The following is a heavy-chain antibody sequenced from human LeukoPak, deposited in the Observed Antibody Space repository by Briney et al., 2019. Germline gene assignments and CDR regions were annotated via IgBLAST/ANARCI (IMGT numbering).Heavy chain of an antibody. CDR2: INHSGST. D-gene: IGHD6-13*01. J-gene: IGHJ3*02. V-gene: IGHV4-34*01. CDR3: ARALIDPHSSSWYRRQDAFDI. Sequence: PETLSLTCAVYGGSFSGYYWSWIRQPPGKGLEWIGEINHSGSTNYNPSLKSRVTISVDTSKNQFSLKLSSVTAADTAVYYCARALIDPHSSSWYRRQDAFDIWGQGTMVTVSS. CDR1: GGSFSGYY.